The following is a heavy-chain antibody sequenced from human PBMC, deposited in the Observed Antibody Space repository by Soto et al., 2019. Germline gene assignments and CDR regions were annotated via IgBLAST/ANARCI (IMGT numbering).Heavy chain of an antibody. CDR3: TTTEDGAQWAGGFDS. CDR2: IRPGGDST. V-gene: IGHV3-23*01. CDR1: GFRFRTRA. J-gene: IGHJ5*01. Sequence: GGSLRLSCAASGFRFRTRAMSWVRQAPGKGLEWVASIRPGGDSTYYADSVKGRFAVSRDNSNVTLYLQMDSLRVEDTAIYYCTTTEDGAQWAGGFDSWGQGTLVTVSS. D-gene: IGHD1-26*01.